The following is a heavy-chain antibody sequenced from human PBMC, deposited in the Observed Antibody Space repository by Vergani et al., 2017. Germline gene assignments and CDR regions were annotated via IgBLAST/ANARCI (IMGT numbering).Heavy chain of an antibody. CDR1: GYTFTSYY. CDR2: INPSGGST. CDR3: ASYGGYSYGPYGMDV. J-gene: IGHJ6*02. D-gene: IGHD5-18*01. V-gene: IGHV1-46*01. Sequence: QVQLVQSGAEVKKPGASVKVSCKASGYTFTSYYMHWVRQAPGQGLEWMGIINPSGGSTSYAQKFQGRVTMTRDTSTSTVYMELSSLRSEDTAVYYCASYGGYSYGPYGMDVWGQGTTVTVSS.